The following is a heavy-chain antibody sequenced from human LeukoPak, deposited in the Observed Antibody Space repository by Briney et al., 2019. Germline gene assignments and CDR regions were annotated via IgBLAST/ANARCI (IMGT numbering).Heavy chain of an antibody. CDR3: AKDESTRIGVWGSHRFYAFDI. CDR2: ISGRGDST. J-gene: IGHJ3*02. CDR1: GFTFSSYA. Sequence: PGGSLRLSCAASGFTFSSYAMTWVRQAPGKGLEWVSDISGRGDSTYYADSVKGRFTISRDNSKNTLYLQMNSLRADDTALYYCAKDESTRIGVWGSHRFYAFDIWGQGTMVTVSS. V-gene: IGHV3-23*01. D-gene: IGHD3-16*02.